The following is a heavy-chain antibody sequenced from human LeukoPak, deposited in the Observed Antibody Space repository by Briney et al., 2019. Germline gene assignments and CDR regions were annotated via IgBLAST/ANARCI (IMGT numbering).Heavy chain of an antibody. CDR2: INTNTGDP. CDR1: GYTFTSYA. V-gene: IGHV7-4-1*01. CDR3: ARSSRGVIGLLDY. D-gene: IGHD3-10*01. J-gene: IGHJ4*02. Sequence: GASVKVSCKASGYTFTSYAMNWVRQAPGQGLEWVGWINTNTGDPIYARGFKGRFVLSVDKSVNTAYLEIASLQTEDNAVYYCARSSRGVIGLLDYWGQGTLVTVSS.